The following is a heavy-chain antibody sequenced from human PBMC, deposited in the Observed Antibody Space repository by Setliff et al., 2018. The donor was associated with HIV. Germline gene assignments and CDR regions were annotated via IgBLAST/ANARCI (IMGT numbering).Heavy chain of an antibody. D-gene: IGHD1-20*01. CDR3: ARVRFNFDNVRCFDL. CDR2: INQERTT. J-gene: IGHJ2*01. Sequence: SETLSLTCAVYRGSFSHYYWTWIRQSPGKGLEWIAEINQERTTFYNPSLKSRVTMSLDTSRDEVSLRLSSVTAADTATYFCARVRFNFDNVRCFDLWGPGTLVTVPQ. CDR1: RGSFSHYY. V-gene: IGHV4-34*01.